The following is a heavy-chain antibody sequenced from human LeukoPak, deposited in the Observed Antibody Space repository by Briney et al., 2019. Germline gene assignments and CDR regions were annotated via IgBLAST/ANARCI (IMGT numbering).Heavy chain of an antibody. CDR2: IYTSGST. CDR3: ARASDSSSRLNWFDP. CDR1: GGSISSYY. V-gene: IGHV4-4*07. D-gene: IGHD6-6*01. J-gene: IGHJ5*02. Sequence: SETLSLTCTVSGGSISSYYWSWIRQPAGKGLEWIGRIYTSGSTNYNPSLKSRVTMSVDTSKNQFSLKLSSVTAADTAVYYCARASDSSSRLNWFDPWGQGTLVTVSS.